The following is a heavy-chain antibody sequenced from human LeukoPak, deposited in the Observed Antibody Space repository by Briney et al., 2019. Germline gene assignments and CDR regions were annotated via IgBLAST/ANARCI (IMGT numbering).Heavy chain of an antibody. CDR3: ASGGSYCSSTSCSFDY. J-gene: IGHJ4*02. CDR1: GYTFTSYY. CDR2: INPSGGST. Sequence: ASVKVSCKASGYTFTSYYMHWVRQAPGQGLEWMGIINPSGGSTSYAQKFQGRVTMTRDTSVSTAYMELSSLISDDTAVYYCASGGSYCSSTSCSFDYWGQGALVTVSS. D-gene: IGHD2-2*01. V-gene: IGHV1-46*01.